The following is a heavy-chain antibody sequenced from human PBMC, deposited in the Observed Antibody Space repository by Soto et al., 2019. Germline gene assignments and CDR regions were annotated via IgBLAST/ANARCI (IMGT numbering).Heavy chain of an antibody. CDR3: ARDRLMATAGTARHYFGLDV. V-gene: IGHV4-4*07. CDR1: GGSISDYSSSHY. J-gene: IGHJ6*02. Sequence: SETLSLTCTVSGGSISDYSSSHYWSWIRQPAGKGLEWVGRVSTSGHPTYSPSLKSRVTMSLDTSKNQFSLTVNSVTAADTAMYYCARDRLMATAGTARHYFGLDVWGQGTTVTVSS. D-gene: IGHD5-18*01. CDR2: VSTSGHP.